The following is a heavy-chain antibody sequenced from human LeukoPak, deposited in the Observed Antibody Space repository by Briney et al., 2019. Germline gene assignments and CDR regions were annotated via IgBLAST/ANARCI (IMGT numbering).Heavy chain of an antibody. Sequence: GGSLRLSCAASGFSFSRYDMHWVRQVTGKGLEWVSAIDTAGNKYYPASVKGRFTISRENAKNSLYLQMNSLRAGDMAVYYCARESGIAVSSRGIGAFDIWGQGTMVTVSS. J-gene: IGHJ3*02. CDR1: GFSFSRYD. D-gene: IGHD6-19*01. CDR3: ARESGIAVSSRGIGAFDI. CDR2: IDTAGNK. V-gene: IGHV3-13*04.